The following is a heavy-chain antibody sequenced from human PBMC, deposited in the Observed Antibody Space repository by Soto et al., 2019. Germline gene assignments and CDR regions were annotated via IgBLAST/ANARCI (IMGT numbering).Heavy chain of an antibody. CDR1: GYTFTSYD. D-gene: IGHD1-1*01. V-gene: IGHV1-8*01. Sequence: QVQLVQSGAEVKKPGASVKVSCKASGYTFTSYDINWVRQATGQGLEWMGWMNPNSGNTGYAQKFQGRVTMTRNTSISTASMELSSLRSEDPAVYYCARGPTWAGNVDYWGQGTLVTVSS. J-gene: IGHJ4*02. CDR3: ARGPTWAGNVDY. CDR2: MNPNSGNT.